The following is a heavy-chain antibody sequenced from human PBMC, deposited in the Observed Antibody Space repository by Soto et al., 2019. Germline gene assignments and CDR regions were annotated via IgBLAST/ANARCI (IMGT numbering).Heavy chain of an antibody. CDR2: ISHDGSNQ. Sequence: QVQLVESGGGVVQPGRSLRLSCAPSGFSFSDFGMHWVRQAPGKGLEWVAAISHDGSNQYYGDSVKGRFSISRDHSNNSLYLQMNNLKVEDSAIYFCAKETRSRAVTATRVNSMDVWGQGTTVTVSS. J-gene: IGHJ6*02. CDR1: GFSFSDFG. V-gene: IGHV3-30*18. D-gene: IGHD2-21*02. CDR3: AKETRSRAVTATRVNSMDV.